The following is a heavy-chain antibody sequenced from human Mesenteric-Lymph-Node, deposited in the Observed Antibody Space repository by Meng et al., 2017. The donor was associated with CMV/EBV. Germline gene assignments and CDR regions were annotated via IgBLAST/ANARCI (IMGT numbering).Heavy chain of an antibody. CDR2: YKSSGDSSIT. J-gene: IGHJ4*02. V-gene: IGHV3-72*01. D-gene: IGHD2-21*01. Sequence: GGSLRLSCAVSGFTIGGHWMDWVRQAPGKGLEWVARYKSSGDSSITEYAVSLKGRVIITIDDSRNSLDLQMTSLESEDTALYFCAAYIWGHPYWGRGTQVTVSS. CDR3: AAYIWGHPY. CDR1: GFTIGGHW.